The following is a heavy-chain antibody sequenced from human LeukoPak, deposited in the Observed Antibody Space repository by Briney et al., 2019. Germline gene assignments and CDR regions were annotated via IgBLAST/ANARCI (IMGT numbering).Heavy chain of an antibody. J-gene: IGHJ5*02. CDR2: IYYSGST. V-gene: IGHV4-39*01. CDR1: GGSISSSSYY. CDR3: ARLQQQLVGGNWFDP. Sequence: SETLSLTCTVSGGSISSSSYYWGWIRQPPGKGLEWIGSIYYSGSTYYNPSLKSRVTISVDTSKNQFSLKLSSVTAADTAVYYCARLQQQLVGGNWFDPWGQGALVTVSS. D-gene: IGHD6-13*01.